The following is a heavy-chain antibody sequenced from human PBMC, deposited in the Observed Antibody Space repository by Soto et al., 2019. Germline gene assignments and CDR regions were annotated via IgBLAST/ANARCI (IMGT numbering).Heavy chain of an antibody. CDR1: GGSFSPYY. CDR3: ARGGKSVMFMQGYYFDY. V-gene: IGHV4-34*02. Sequence: QVQLQQWGAGLLKPSETLSLTCGVYGGSFSPYYWSWIRQPPGKGLEWIGEITHSGSTNYNPSLRSRVTISVDTSKNQFSLKFTSVTAADTAVYYCARGGKSVMFMQGYYFDYWGQGTRVTVSS. D-gene: IGHD3-10*02. CDR2: ITHSGST. J-gene: IGHJ4*02.